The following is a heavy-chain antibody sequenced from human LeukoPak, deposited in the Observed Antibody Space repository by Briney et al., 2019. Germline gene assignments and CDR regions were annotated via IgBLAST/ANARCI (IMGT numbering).Heavy chain of an antibody. CDR3: AKVEWEPHYFDY. CDR2: ISPSGSTI. CDR1: GFTFSDYY. Sequence: GGSLRLSCAASGFTFSDYYMSWIRQAPGRGLEWLSYISPSGSTIYEADSMKGRFTISRDNARNSLFLQMNSLRAEDTAVYYCAKVEWEPHYFDYWGQGTLVTVSS. V-gene: IGHV3-11*04. D-gene: IGHD1-26*01. J-gene: IGHJ4*02.